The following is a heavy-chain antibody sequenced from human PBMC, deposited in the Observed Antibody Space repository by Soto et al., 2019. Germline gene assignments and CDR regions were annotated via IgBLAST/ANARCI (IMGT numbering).Heavy chain of an antibody. Sequence: EVQLVESGGGLVQPGGSLRLSCAASGFTFSSYWMSWVRQAPGKGLEWVANIKQDGSEKYYVDSVKGRFTISRDNAKNSLYLQMNSLRAEDTAVYYCGGSGSYYTFDYWGQGTLVTVSS. CDR2: IKQDGSEK. CDR1: GFTFSSYW. D-gene: IGHD3-10*01. CDR3: GGSGSYYTFDY. V-gene: IGHV3-7*03. J-gene: IGHJ4*02.